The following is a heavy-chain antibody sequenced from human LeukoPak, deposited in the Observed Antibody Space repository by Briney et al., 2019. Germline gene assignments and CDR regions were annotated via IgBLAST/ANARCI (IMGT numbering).Heavy chain of an antibody. V-gene: IGHV4-34*01. D-gene: IGHD2-15*01. CDR3: ARGHGGCAY. J-gene: IGHJ4*02. CDR2: INHSGST. CDR1: GGSFSGYY. Sequence: SETLSLTCAVYGGSFSGYYWSWIRQPPGKGLEWIGEINHSGSTNYNPSLKSRVTISVDTSKNQFSLKLSSVTAADTAVYYCARGHGGCAYWGQGTLVTVSS.